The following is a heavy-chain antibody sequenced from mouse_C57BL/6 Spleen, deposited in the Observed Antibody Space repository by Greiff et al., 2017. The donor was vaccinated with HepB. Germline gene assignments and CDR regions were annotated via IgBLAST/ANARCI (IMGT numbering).Heavy chain of an antibody. V-gene: IGHV1-82*01. CDR3: ARDGGWDAWFAY. Sequence: QVQLQQSGPELVKPGASVKISCKASGYAFSSSWMNWVKQRPGKGLEWIGRIYPGDGDTNYNGKFKGKATLTADKSSSTACMQLSSLTSEDSAVYFCARDGGWDAWFAYWGQGTLVTVSA. CDR2: IYPGDGDT. D-gene: IGHD4-1*01. J-gene: IGHJ3*01. CDR1: GYAFSSSW.